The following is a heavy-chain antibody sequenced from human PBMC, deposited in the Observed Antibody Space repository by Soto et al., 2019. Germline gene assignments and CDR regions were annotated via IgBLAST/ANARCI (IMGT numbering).Heavy chain of an antibody. CDR3: ARGAGGYYGSGSQKKWFSYYMDV. J-gene: IGHJ6*03. V-gene: IGHV3-9*01. CDR2: ICWNGDNI. CDR1: GFALVGYA. D-gene: IGHD3-10*01. Sequence: EVQLVESGGGLLQPGWSLGLSCAASGFALVGYAMTWVRQAPGKGLEWVSGICWNGDNIGYADSVKGRFTISRNNANNFVYMQMNSLRPEDTALYYCARGAGGYYGSGSQKKWFSYYMDVWGKGIMVTVSS.